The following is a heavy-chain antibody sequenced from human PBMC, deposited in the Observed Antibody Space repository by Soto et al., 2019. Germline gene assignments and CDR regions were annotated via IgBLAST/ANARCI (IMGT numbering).Heavy chain of an antibody. Sequence: QVQLVESGGGVVQPGRSLRLSCATSGFAFNDYSIHWVRQAPGKGLEWVAMVSYDERDLLYADSVKGRFTISRDISKNTVYLQMNSLRVDDTAVYFCARDWSAEQWLLFFDFWGQGTLVTVSS. J-gene: IGHJ4*02. CDR3: ARDWSAEQWLLFFDF. CDR2: VSYDERDL. D-gene: IGHD6-19*01. V-gene: IGHV3-30-3*01. CDR1: GFAFNDYS.